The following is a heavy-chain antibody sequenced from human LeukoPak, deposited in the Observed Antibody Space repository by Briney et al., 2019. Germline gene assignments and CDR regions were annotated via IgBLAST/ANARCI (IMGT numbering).Heavy chain of an antibody. J-gene: IGHJ6*02. CDR3: ARGDCSSTSCYADYYYYYGMDV. CDR1: GGTFSSYA. CDR2: IIPIFGTA. Sequence: SVKVSCKASGGTFSSYAISWVRQAPGQGLEWMGGIIPIFGTASCAQKFQGRVTITADESTSTAYMELSSLRSKDTAVYYCARGDCSSTSCYADYYYYYGMDVWGQGTTVTVSS. V-gene: IGHV1-69*13. D-gene: IGHD2-2*01.